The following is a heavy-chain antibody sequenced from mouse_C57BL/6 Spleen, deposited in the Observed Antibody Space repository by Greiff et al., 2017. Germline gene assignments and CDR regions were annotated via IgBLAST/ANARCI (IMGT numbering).Heavy chain of an antibody. D-gene: IGHD1-1*01. J-gene: IGHJ4*01. CDR1: GYTFTDYE. Sequence: QVHVKQSGAELVRPGASVTLSCKASGYTFTDYEMHWVKQTPVHGLEWIGAIDPETGGTAYNQKVKGKAILTADKSSSTAYMELRSLTSEDSAVYYCTRGSPSYYGSSYYAMDYWGQGTSVTVSS. CDR2: IDPETGGT. V-gene: IGHV1-15*01. CDR3: TRGSPSYYGSSYYAMDY.